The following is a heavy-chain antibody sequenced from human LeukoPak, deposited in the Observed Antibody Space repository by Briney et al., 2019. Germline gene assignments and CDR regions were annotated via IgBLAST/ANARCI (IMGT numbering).Heavy chain of an antibody. V-gene: IGHV3-23*01. CDR3: AKALYGEPIIDY. J-gene: IGHJ4*02. D-gene: IGHD3-16*01. CDR1: GFTFSSYA. CDR2: ISGSGGST. Sequence: GGSLRLSCAAAGFTFSSYAMSWVRQAPGKGLEWVSAISGSGGSTYYADSVKGRFTISRDNSKNTLYLQMNSLRAEDTAVYYCAKALYGEPIIDYWGQGTLVTVSS.